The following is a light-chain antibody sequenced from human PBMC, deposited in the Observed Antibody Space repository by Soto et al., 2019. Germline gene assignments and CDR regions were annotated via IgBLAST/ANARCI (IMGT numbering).Light chain of an antibody. V-gene: IGKV3-20*01. CDR3: QQFSSYPLT. CDR1: QSAGNF. J-gene: IGKJ4*01. Sequence: EIVMTQSPATLSVSPWETASLSCRASQSAGNFLAWYQQKPGQAPRLLIYDASSRATGIPDRFSGGGSGTDFTLTISRLEPEDFAVYYCQQFSSYPLTFGGGTKVDIK. CDR2: DAS.